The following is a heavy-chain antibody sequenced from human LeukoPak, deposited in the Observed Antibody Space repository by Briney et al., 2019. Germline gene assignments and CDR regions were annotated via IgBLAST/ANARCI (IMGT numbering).Heavy chain of an antibody. CDR3: ARRVGGIYQPDNWFDP. V-gene: IGHV3-48*03. CDR2: ISSSGSII. D-gene: IGHD1-26*01. Sequence: PGGSLRLSCAASGFTFSSYEMNWVRQAPGKGLEWLSYISSSGSIISYADSVKGRFTISRDNAEKSLYLQMNSLRAEDTAVYYCARRVGGIYQPDNWFDPWGQGTLVTVSS. CDR1: GFTFSSYE. J-gene: IGHJ5*02.